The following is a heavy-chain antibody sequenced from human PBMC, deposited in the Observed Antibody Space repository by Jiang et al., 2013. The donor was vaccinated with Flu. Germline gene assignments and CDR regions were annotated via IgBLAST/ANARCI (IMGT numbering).Heavy chain of an antibody. CDR1: GFTFSTYG. CDR2: ISGTSSII. V-gene: IGHV3-48*02. D-gene: IGHD3-22*01. Sequence: VQLLESGGGLVQPGGSLSLSCAASGFTFSTYGMSWVRQAPGKGLEWISYISGTSSIIYYADSVRGRFTISRDNAKNSLYLQMNSLRDEDTAVYYCAREGISGFYLTRVYWGQGTLVTVSS. CDR3: AREGISGFYLTRVY. J-gene: IGHJ4*02.